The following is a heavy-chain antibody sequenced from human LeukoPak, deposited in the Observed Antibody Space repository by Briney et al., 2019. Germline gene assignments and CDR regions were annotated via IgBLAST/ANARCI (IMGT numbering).Heavy chain of an antibody. V-gene: IGHV3-30*02. J-gene: IGHJ3*01. Sequence: GGSLRLSCTTSGFTFSSYGMHWVRQAPGKGLEWVAFIRYDGTYKSYADSVKGRFTISRDNSKNTLYLQMNSLRTEDTAIYYCAKVVVVPPSDGFDVWGQGTWVTVSS. CDR3: AKVVVVPPSDGFDV. CDR1: GFTFSSYG. D-gene: IGHD2-15*01. CDR2: IRYDGTYK.